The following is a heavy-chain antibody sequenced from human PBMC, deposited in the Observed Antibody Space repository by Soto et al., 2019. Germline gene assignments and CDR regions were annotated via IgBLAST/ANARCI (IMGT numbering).Heavy chain of an antibody. CDR1: RGTFSIYT. Sequence: SSVKVSCKASRGTFSIYTISWVRQAPGQGLEWMGRIIPILGKEKYAQKFRGRVTITAYKSTSTAYMELSRLRSEDTAVYYCASLAAADVAFDIWGQGTMVTVSS. CDR3: ASLAAADVAFDI. CDR2: IIPILGKE. D-gene: IGHD6-25*01. V-gene: IGHV1-69*02. J-gene: IGHJ3*02.